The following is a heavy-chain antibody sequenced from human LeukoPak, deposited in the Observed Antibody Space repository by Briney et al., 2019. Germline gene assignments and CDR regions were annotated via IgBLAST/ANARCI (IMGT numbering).Heavy chain of an antibody. CDR2: IIPIFGTA. D-gene: IGHD3-22*01. CDR1: GGTFSSYA. J-gene: IGHJ4*02. V-gene: IGHV1-69*01. Sequence: SVKVSCKASGGTFSSYAISWVRQAPGQGLEWMGGIIPIFGTANYAQKFQGRATITADESTSTAYMELSSLRSEDTAVYYCARVEGGYYYDSSGYDYWGPGTLVTVSS. CDR3: ARVEGGYYYDSSGYDY.